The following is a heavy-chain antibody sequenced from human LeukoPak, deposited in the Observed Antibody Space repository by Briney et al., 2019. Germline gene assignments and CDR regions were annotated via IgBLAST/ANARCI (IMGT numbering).Heavy chain of an antibody. CDR1: GGSFSGYY. CDR2: INHSGST. J-gene: IGHJ4*02. D-gene: IGHD2-2*01. V-gene: IGHV4-34*01. CDR3: ATGPNCSSTSCYFGGDY. Sequence: SETLSLTCAVYGGSFSGYYWSWIRQPPGKGLEWIGEINHSGSTNYNPSLKSRATISVDTSKNQFSLKLSSVTAADTAVYYCATGPNCSSTSCYFGGDYWGQGTLVTVSS.